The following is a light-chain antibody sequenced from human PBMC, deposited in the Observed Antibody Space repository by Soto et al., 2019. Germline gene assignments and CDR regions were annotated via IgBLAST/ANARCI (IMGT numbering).Light chain of an antibody. Sequence: EIVMTQSPATLSVSPGERATLSCRASRSVSSNLAWYQQKPGQAPRLLMYGASTRATGIPARFSGSGSGTEFTLTISSLQSEDFAVYYCHQYYSWPLTFGGGTKVEI. V-gene: IGKV3-15*01. CDR2: GAS. J-gene: IGKJ4*01. CDR3: HQYYSWPLT. CDR1: RSVSSN.